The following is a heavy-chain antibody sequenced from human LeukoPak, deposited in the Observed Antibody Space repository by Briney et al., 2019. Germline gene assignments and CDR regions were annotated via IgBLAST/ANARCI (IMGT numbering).Heavy chain of an antibody. V-gene: IGHV3-9*01. CDR3: AKDMYSSSRDAFDI. J-gene: IGHJ3*02. CDR2: ISWNSGSI. CDR1: GFTFDDYA. D-gene: IGHD6-13*01. Sequence: PGGSLRLSCAASGFTFDDYAMHWVRQAPGKGLGWVSGISWNSGSIGYADSVKGRFTISRDNAKNSLYLQMNSLRAEDTALYYCAKDMYSSSRDAFDIWGQGTMVTVSS.